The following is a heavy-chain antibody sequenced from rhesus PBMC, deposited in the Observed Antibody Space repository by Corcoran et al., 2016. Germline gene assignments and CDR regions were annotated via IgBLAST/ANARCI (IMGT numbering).Heavy chain of an antibody. CDR1: GFTFCYYW. D-gene: IGHD2-15*01. CDR3: TRRTYYGYNSLDV. Sequence: EVHLVESGGGLVQPGGSLRLSCAASGFTFCYYWMSWVRQAPGKGLDWVGRIKNKADGGTAAYAESVKGRFTISRDDSKNTLYLQMNSLKTEDTAVYYCTRRTYYGYNSLDVWGRGVLVTVSS. CDR2: IKNKADGGTA. V-gene: IGHV3-16*02. J-gene: IGHJ5-2*02.